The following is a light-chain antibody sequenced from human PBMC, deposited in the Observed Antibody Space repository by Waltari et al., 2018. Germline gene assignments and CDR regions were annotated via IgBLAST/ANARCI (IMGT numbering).Light chain of an antibody. V-gene: IGKV3-11*01. CDR2: DTS. Sequence: DIVLTQSPAILSLSPGERASLSCTASQSVTNYLAWYQQKPDQAPRLLSYDTSNRATGIPARFSGSGFGTDFTLTISSLEPEDFAVYYCQQRRDWPLTFGGGTKVEIK. CDR1: QSVTNY. CDR3: QQRRDWPLT. J-gene: IGKJ4*01.